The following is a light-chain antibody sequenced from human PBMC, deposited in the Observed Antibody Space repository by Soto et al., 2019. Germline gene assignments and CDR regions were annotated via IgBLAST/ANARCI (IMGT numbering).Light chain of an antibody. CDR2: EVS. J-gene: IGLJ2*01. CDR1: SSDVGGYNY. CDR3: SSYAGSNHFI. V-gene: IGLV2-8*01. Sequence: QSALTQPPSASGSPGQSVTISCTGTSSDVGGYNYVSWYQHHPGKAPKLIIYEVSKRPSGVPDRFSGSKSGNTASLTVSGLQAEDEADYYCSSYAGSNHFIFGGGTQLTVL.